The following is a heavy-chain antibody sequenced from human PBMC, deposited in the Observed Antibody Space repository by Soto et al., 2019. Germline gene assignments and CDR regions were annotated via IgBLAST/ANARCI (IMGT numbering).Heavy chain of an antibody. Sequence: SLRLSCAASGFTFSSYGIHWVRQAPGKGLEWVAVISYDGSNKYYADSVKGRFTISRDNSKNTLYLQMDSLRAEDTAVYYCARDAAAAATSIGWFDPWGQGTLVTVSS. CDR1: GFTFSSYG. CDR2: ISYDGSNK. J-gene: IGHJ5*02. V-gene: IGHV3-30*03. D-gene: IGHD6-13*01. CDR3: ARDAAAAATSIGWFDP.